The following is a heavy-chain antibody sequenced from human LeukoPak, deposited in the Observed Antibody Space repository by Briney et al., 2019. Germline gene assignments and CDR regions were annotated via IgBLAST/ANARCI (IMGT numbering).Heavy chain of an antibody. CDR2: ISYDGSND. CDR1: GFTFSIYA. D-gene: IGHD2-15*01. CDR3: ASSEVVVVTEYYFDY. Sequence: PGGSLRLPCAASGFTFSIYAMHWVRQAPGKGLEWVAVISYDGSNDYYADSVKGRFTISRDNSKNTLYLQMNSLRAEDTAVYYCASSEVVVVTEYYFDYWGQGTLVTVSS. V-gene: IGHV3-30*04. J-gene: IGHJ4*02.